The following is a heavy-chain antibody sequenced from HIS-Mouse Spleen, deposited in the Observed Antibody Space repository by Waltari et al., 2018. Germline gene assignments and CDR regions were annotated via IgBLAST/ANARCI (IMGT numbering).Heavy chain of an antibody. CDR1: GYSFTRSW. V-gene: IGHV5-51*01. J-gene: IGHJ4*02. Sequence: EVQLVQSGAEVKTPGASLTISCKGAGYSFTRSWLCWVRQLPGKGLEWMGVIYPGDSDTRYSPSFQGQVTISADKSISTAYLQWSSLKASDTAMYYCARPESWGKGVYYFDYWGQGTLVTVSS. D-gene: IGHD3-16*01. CDR3: ARPESWGKGVYYFDY. CDR2: IYPGDSDT.